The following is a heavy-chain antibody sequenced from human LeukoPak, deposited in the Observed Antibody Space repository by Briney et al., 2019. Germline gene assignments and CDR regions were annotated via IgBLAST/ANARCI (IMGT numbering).Heavy chain of an antibody. V-gene: IGHV3-30*02. J-gene: IGHJ5*02. CDR1: GFTFSSYG. Sequence: GGSLRLSCAASGFTFSSYGRHWVRQAPGKGLEWVAFIRYDGSNKYYADSVKGRFTISRDNSKNTLYLQRNSLRAEDTAVYYCAKGALTIFLPWGQGTLVTVSS. CDR2: IRYDGSNK. CDR3: AKGALTIFLP. D-gene: IGHD3-3*01.